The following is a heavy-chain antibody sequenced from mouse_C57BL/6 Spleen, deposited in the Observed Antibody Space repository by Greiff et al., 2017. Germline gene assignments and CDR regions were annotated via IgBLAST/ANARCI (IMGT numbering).Heavy chain of an antibody. J-gene: IGHJ3*01. D-gene: IGHD2-4*01. V-gene: IGHV5-17*01. CDR1: GFTFSDYG. CDR3: ARLYDYDEGFAY. Sequence: EVKVVESGGGLVKPGGSLKLSCAASGFTFSDYGMHWVRQAPEKGLEWVAYISSGSSTIYYADTVKGRFTISRDNAKNTLFLQMTSLRSEDTAMYYCARLYDYDEGFAYWGQGTLVTVSA. CDR2: ISSGSSTI.